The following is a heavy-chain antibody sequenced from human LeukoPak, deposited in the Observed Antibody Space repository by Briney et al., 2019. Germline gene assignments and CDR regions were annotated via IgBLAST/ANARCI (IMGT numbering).Heavy chain of an antibody. D-gene: IGHD2-2*01. Sequence: SETLSLTCTVSGYSISSGYYWGWIRQPPGKGLEWIGSIYHSGSTYYNPSLKSRVTISVDTSKNQFSLKLSSVTAADTAVYYCARAPRLYHDYWGQGTLVTVSS. CDR2: IYHSGST. CDR1: GYSISSGYY. CDR3: ARAPRLYHDY. V-gene: IGHV4-38-2*02. J-gene: IGHJ4*02.